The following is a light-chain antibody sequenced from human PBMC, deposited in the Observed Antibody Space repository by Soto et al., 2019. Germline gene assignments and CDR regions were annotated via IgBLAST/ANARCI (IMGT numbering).Light chain of an antibody. CDR1: QTVGSN. Sequence: EILMTQSPATLSVSPGERATLSCWASQTVGSNLALYQQKPGQSPRLLSYDASTRGSVVPGKFTGSRYGTEFTLNISCLQSEDLALYYCQQHNYWPRTFGPGTKLEI. V-gene: IGKV3D-15*01. CDR2: DAS. J-gene: IGKJ2*01. CDR3: QQHNYWPRT.